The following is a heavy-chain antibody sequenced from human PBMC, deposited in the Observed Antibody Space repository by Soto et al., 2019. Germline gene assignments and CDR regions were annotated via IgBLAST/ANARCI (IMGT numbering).Heavy chain of an antibody. J-gene: IGHJ4*02. D-gene: IGHD3-10*01. V-gene: IGHV4-4*02. CDR1: GGSISSGNW. CDR2: IFASGST. Sequence: SETLSLTCAVSGGSISSGNWWSWVRQSPGKGLEWIGEIFASGSTNHNPSLKSRVTISVDKSKNQFSLNLNSVTAADTAMYYCARARWQASGDYWGQGTLVTVSS. CDR3: ARARWQASGDY.